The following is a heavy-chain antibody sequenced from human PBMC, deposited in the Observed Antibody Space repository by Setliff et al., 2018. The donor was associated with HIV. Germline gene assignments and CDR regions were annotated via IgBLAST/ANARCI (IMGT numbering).Heavy chain of an antibody. J-gene: IGHJ4*02. D-gene: IGHD6-19*01. CDR2: IIPIFGTA. CDR3: ARAGASSGWYGWYFDY. V-gene: IGHV1-69*13. Sequence: SVKVSCKASGGTFSSYAISWVRQAPGQGLEWMGGIIPIFGTANYAQKFQGRVTITAGESTSTAYMELSSLRSEDTAVYYCARAGASSGWYGWYFDYWGQGTLVTVSS. CDR1: GGTFSSYA.